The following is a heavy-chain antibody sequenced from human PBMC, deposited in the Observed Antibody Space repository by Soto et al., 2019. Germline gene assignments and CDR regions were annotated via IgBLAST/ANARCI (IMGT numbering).Heavy chain of an antibody. V-gene: IGHV4-4*07. D-gene: IGHD3-9*01. CDR3: ARGDYYDTGYYVV. CDR1: GRSMSGYY. CDR2: IYTSGTT. Sequence: SETLSLTCTVSGRSMSGYYWSWIRQPAGERLEWIGRIYTSGTTDFNPSLKGRVTMSVDTSKNQFSLKLTSVTAADTALYYCARGDYYDTGYYVVWGQGTQVTVSS. J-gene: IGHJ4*02.